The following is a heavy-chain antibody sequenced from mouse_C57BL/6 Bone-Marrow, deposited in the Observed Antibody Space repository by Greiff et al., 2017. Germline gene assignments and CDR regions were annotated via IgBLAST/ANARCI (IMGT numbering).Heavy chain of an antibody. J-gene: IGHJ3*01. D-gene: IGHD1-1*01. CDR3: ARPLSYGSSFAY. V-gene: IGHV5-6*02. CDR1: GFTFSSYG. Sequence: EVMLVESGGDLVKPGGSLKLSCAASGFTFSSYGMYWVRQTPDKRLEWVATISRGGSYTYYPDSVKGRFTITRDNAKIALFLQMSSLKSEYTALYFCARPLSYGSSFAYWGQGTLVTVSA. CDR2: ISRGGSYT.